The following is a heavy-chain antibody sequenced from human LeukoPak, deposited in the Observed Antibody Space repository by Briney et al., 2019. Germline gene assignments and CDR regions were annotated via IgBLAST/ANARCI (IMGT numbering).Heavy chain of an antibody. Sequence: GGSLRLSCAASGFTFSSYSMNWVRQAPGKGLEWVSYISSSSSTIYYADSVKGRFTISRDNAKNSLYLQMNSLRAEDTAVYYCAKESMYSSSWYPIFDYWGQGTLVTVSS. J-gene: IGHJ4*02. CDR1: GFTFSSYS. D-gene: IGHD6-13*01. CDR3: AKESMYSSSWYPIFDY. CDR2: ISSSSSTI. V-gene: IGHV3-48*04.